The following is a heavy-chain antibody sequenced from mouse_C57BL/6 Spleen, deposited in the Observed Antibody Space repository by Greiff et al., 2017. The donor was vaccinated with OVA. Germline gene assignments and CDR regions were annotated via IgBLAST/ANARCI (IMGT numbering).Heavy chain of an antibody. CDR1: GYTFTDYN. CDR2: INPNNGGT. J-gene: IGHJ3*01. CDR3: ARYGYDASDPAWFAY. Sequence: EVQLQQSGPELVKPGASVKIPCKASGYTFTDYNMDWVKQSHGKSLEWIGDINPNNGGTIYNQKFKGKATLTVDKSSSTAYMELRSLTSEDTAVYYCARYGYDASDPAWFAYWGQGTLVTVSA. D-gene: IGHD2-2*01. V-gene: IGHV1-18*01.